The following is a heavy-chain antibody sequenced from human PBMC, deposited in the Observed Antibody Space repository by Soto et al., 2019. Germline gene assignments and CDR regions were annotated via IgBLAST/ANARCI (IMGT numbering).Heavy chain of an antibody. CDR1: GFTFSSYW. CDR2: INSDGSST. Sequence: GGSLRLSCAASGFTFSSYWMHWFRQAPGKGLVWVSRINSDGSSTSYADSVKGRFTISRDNAKNTLYLQMNSLRAEDTAVYYCARDPFTTGTTYWGQGTLVTVSS. D-gene: IGHD1-1*01. J-gene: IGHJ4*02. CDR3: ARDPFTTGTTY. V-gene: IGHV3-74*01.